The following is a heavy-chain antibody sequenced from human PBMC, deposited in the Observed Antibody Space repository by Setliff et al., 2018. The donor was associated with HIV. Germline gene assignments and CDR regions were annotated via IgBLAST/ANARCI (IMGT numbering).Heavy chain of an antibody. D-gene: IGHD2-15*01. J-gene: IGHJ5*02. CDR1: GYTFTTHD. Sequence: GASVKVSCKASGYTFTTHDNTHDINWVRQAPGQGLEWMGWMSPNSDNRGYAQKFQGRVTMTRDTSISTAYMELSSLRSEDTAVYYCATLPRHSCSGGSCYVGLDPWGQGTLVTVSS. V-gene: IGHV1-8*01. CDR2: MSPNSDNR. CDR3: ATLPRHSCSGGSCYVGLDP.